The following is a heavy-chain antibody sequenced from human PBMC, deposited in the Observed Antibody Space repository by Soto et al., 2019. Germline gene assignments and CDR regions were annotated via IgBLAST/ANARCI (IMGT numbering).Heavy chain of an antibody. D-gene: IGHD2-2*01. CDR2: IIPIFGTV. V-gene: IGHV1-69*06. Sequence: SVKVSCKASGGTFNTLAIRWVRQAHGQVLEWLGGIIPIFGTVNYAQKFQGRVTITADKSTSTAYMELSSLRSEDTAVYYCARSIYCSSTSCRRYHYYGMDVWGQGTKVTVSS. CDR1: GGTFNTLA. CDR3: ARSIYCSSTSCRRYHYYGMDV. J-gene: IGHJ6*02.